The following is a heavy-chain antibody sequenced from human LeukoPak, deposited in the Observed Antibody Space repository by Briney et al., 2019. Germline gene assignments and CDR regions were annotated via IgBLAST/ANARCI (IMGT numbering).Heavy chain of an antibody. D-gene: IGHD1-26*01. J-gene: IGHJ4*02. CDR2: ISYDGSNK. CDR1: GFTFSSYG. Sequence: PGRSLRLSCAASGFTFSSYGMHWVRQAPGKGLEWVAVISYDGSNKYYADSVKGRFTISRDNSKNTLYLQVNSLRAEDTAVYYCARDSGSYFFDYWGQGTLVTVSS. V-gene: IGHV3-30*03. CDR3: ARDSGSYFFDY.